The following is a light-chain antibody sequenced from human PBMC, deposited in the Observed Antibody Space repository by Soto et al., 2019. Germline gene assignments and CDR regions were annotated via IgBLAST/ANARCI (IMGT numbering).Light chain of an antibody. J-gene: IGKJ1*01. V-gene: IGKV1-5*03. CDR2: KAS. CDR1: QYISPW. CDR3: QHNKTHPRT. Sequence: DIQMTQSPSTLSASVGDRVTITCRASQYISPWLAWYQQKPGKAHKLLIYKASSVESGVPSRFSGSGSGTEFNLTSSRLQPDDAATYHCQHNKTHPRTFGQGTKVEIK.